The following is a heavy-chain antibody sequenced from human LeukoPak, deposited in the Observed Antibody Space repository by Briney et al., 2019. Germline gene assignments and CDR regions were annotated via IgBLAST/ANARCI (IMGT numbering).Heavy chain of an antibody. CDR3: AKWGDYDVLTGYYDPDY. CDR2: ITGRGGIT. CDR1: GFTFSNYA. D-gene: IGHD3-9*01. Sequence: PGASLRLSCVASGFTFSNYAMSWVRQAPGKGLEWVSAITGRGGITYYADSVKGRFTISRDNSKNTLYLQMNSLRAEDTAVYYCAKWGDYDVLTGYYDPDYWGLGTLVTVSS. V-gene: IGHV3-23*01. J-gene: IGHJ4*02.